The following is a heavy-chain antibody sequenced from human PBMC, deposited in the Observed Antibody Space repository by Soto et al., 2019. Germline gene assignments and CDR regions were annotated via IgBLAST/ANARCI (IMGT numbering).Heavy chain of an antibody. CDR3: AMCGTTPYYYYYYMDV. D-gene: IGHD1-1*01. CDR1: GFTFSSYA. CDR2: ISGSGGST. Sequence: GGSLRLSCAASGFTFSSYAMSWVRQAPGKGLEWVSAISGSGGSTYYADSVKGRFTISRDNSKNTLYLQMNSLRAEDTAVYYCAMCGTTPYYYYYYMDVWGKGTTVTVSS. V-gene: IGHV3-23*01. J-gene: IGHJ6*03.